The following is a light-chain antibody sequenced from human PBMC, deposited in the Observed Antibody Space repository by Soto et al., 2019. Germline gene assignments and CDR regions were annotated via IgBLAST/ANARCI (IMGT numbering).Light chain of an antibody. CDR2: LGS. CDR1: QSLLYSNGYIY. CDR3: MQSRQMPRT. J-gene: IGKJ4*01. V-gene: IGKV2-28*01. Sequence: VVLTQSPLSLPVTPGEPASISCRSSQSLLYSNGYIYLERYVQKPGQSPQLLILLGSNRAAGVPDRFSGSVSGTDFTLSISRVEADDVGVYYCMQSRQMPRTFGGGTKVEIK.